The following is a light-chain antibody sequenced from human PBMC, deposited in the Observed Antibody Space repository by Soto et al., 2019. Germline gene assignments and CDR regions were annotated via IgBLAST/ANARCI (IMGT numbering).Light chain of an antibody. CDR1: QSISNN. CDR2: GAS. Sequence: EIVLTQSPGTLSLSPGERATLSCRASQSISNNLAWYQQIPGQAPRLLIYGASTRATGIPARFSGSGSGTEFTLTISSLQSEDFAVYSCQQYNNWPFTFGPGTKVDIK. V-gene: IGKV3D-15*01. J-gene: IGKJ3*01. CDR3: QQYNNWPFT.